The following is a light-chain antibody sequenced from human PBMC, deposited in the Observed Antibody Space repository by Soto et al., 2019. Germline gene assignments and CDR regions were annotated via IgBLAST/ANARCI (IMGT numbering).Light chain of an antibody. Sequence: QSVLTQPPSASGTPGQRVTISCSGSSSNIGTNTVNWYLQLPGSAPQLPLYNTNQRHTGGPGRFSGSKSGTSGALAIRGLQSEDEADYYCEAWVGSLNGGLFGGGTKLTVL. CDR3: EAWVGSLNGGL. V-gene: IGLV1-44*01. CDR2: NTN. CDR1: SSNIGTNT. J-gene: IGLJ2*01.